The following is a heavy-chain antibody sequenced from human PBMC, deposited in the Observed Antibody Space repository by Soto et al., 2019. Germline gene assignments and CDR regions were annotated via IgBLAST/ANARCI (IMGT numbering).Heavy chain of an antibody. CDR1: GFTFGASA. J-gene: IGHJ5*02. Sequence: PGGSLRLSCSASGFTFGASALQWARQASGKGLEWLGRIGSRGETYATTYAASVKGRFTISRDDSKKTAYLQMNSLESEDTAVYYCVKREDSLSWGQGTLVTVSS. D-gene: IGHD2-15*01. CDR2: IGSRGETYAT. CDR3: VKREDSLS. V-gene: IGHV3-73*01.